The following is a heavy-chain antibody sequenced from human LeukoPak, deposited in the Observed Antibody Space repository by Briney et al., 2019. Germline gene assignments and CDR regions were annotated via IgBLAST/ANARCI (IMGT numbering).Heavy chain of an antibody. D-gene: IGHD3-22*01. CDR1: GLTFSSYW. V-gene: IGHV3-7*03. CDR2: IKQDGGET. Sequence: GGSLRLSCAASGLTFSSYWMSWVRQVPRKGLEWVANIKQDGGETYYVDSVKGRFTISRDNAENSLYLQMNSLGAEDTAVYYCVYYYDSSGYFILRYWGQGTLVTVSS. CDR3: VYYYDSSGYFILRY. J-gene: IGHJ4*02.